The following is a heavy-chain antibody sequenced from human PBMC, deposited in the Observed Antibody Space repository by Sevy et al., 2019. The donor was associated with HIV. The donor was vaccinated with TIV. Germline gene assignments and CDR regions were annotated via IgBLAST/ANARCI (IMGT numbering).Heavy chain of an antibody. J-gene: IGHJ6*03. V-gene: IGHV4-38-2*01. D-gene: IGHD2-15*01. CDR2: IYHSGST. CDR3: ARSEGVVNYSYMDV. Sequence: SETLSLTCAVSGYSISSGYFWGWIRQPPGKGLEWIGSIYHSGSTYYNPSLKSRITLSVDTSKNQFSLKLSSVTAADTAVYYCARSEGVVNYSYMDVWGKGTTVTVSS. CDR1: GYSISSGYF.